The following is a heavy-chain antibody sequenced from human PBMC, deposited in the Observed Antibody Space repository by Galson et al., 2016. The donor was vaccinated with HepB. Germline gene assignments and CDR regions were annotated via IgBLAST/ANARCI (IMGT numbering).Heavy chain of an antibody. Sequence: SLRLSCAVSGFTFSSFALHWVRQSPGRGLEYVSGIDNNGGTAYSADSVRGRFTISRDKSRNTLYLQMGSLRAEDTAVYYCMKGSCSSGWSNWFDPWGQGTLVTVSS. CDR3: MKGSCSSGWSNWFDP. V-gene: IGHV3-64D*08. CDR1: GFTFSSFA. J-gene: IGHJ5*02. D-gene: IGHD6-19*01. CDR2: IDNNGGTA.